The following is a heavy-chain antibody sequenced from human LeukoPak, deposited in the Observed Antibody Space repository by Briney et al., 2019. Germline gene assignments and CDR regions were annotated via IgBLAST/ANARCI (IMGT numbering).Heavy chain of an antibody. CDR3: ARARYNWNDGA. J-gene: IGHJ5*02. D-gene: IGHD1-20*01. Sequence: GGSLRLSCAASGFTFSSYWMSWVRQAPGKGLEGVANIKQDGSEKYYVDSVKRRFTISRDNAKNSLYLQMNSLRAEDTAVYYCARARYNWNDGAWGQGTLVTVSS. CDR2: IKQDGSEK. CDR1: GFTFSSYW. V-gene: IGHV3-7*01.